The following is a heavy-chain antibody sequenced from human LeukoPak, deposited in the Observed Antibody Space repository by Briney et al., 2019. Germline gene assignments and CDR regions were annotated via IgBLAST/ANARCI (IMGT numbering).Heavy chain of an antibody. CDR1: GFTFSSYA. D-gene: IGHD3-22*01. CDR2: ISGSGGST. Sequence: GGSLRLSCAASGFTFSSYAMSWVRQAPGKGLEWVSAISGSGGSTYYADSVKGRFTISRDNSKNTLYLQMNSLRAEDTAVYYCAIYRRYYDSSGYWAFDYWGQGTLVTASS. V-gene: IGHV3-23*01. CDR3: AIYRRYYDSSGYWAFDY. J-gene: IGHJ4*02.